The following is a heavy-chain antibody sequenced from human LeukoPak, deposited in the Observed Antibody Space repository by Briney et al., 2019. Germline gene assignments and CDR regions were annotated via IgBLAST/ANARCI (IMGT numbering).Heavy chain of an antibody. J-gene: IGHJ5*02. CDR3: ARGRASAGGYGGYDWGVWFDP. CDR2: ISRSGSYI. D-gene: IGHD5-12*01. CDR1: GFTFSTYR. Sequence: GGSLRLSCAASGFTFSTYRMNWVRQGPGKGLEWVSSISRSGSYIYYADSVKGRFTISRDNAKNSLYLQMNSLRAEDTAVYYCARGRASAGGYGGYDWGVWFDPWGQGTLVTVSS. V-gene: IGHV3-21*01.